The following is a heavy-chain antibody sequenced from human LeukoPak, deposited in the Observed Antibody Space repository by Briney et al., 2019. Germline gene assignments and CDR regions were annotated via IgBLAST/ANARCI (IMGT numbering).Heavy chain of an antibody. V-gene: IGHV4-34*01. D-gene: IGHD4-17*01. CDR3: ARGPYGDYPNEY. CDR1: GGSYSGYY. CDR2: INHSGST. J-gene: IGHJ4*02. Sequence: PSETLSLTCAVYGGSYSGYYWSWIRQPPGKGLEWIGEINHSGSTNYNPSLKSRVTISVDTSKNQFSLKLSSVTAADTAVYYCARGPYGDYPNEYWGQGTLVTVSS.